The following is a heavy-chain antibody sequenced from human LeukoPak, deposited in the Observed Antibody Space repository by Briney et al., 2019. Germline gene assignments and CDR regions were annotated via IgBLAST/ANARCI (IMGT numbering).Heavy chain of an antibody. CDR3: AKQQGRDYDSSGCIDY. J-gene: IGHJ4*02. Sequence: GGSLRLSCAASGFTFSSSAMNWVRQAPGKGLEWVSSINNVGSHIYYADSVKGRFTISRDNSKNTLYLQMNSLGAEDTAVFYCAKQQGRDYDSSGCIDYWGQGTLVTVSS. CDR1: GFTFSSSA. V-gene: IGHV3-23*01. CDR2: INNVGSHI. D-gene: IGHD3-22*01.